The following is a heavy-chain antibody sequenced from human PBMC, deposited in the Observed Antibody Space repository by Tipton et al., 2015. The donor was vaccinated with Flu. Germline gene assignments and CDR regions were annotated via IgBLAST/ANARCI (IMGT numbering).Heavy chain of an antibody. D-gene: IGHD3-10*01. V-gene: IGHV1-18*01. CDR1: GYTFTSYG. Sequence: QLVQSGAEVKKPGASVKVSCKASGYTFTSYGISWVRQAPGQGLEWMGWISAYNGNTNYAQKIQGRVTMTTDTSTSTAYRELRSLRSDETAVYYCARDPNPGFDGSGSHFDYWGKGALVTVSS. CDR2: ISAYNGNT. CDR3: ARDPNPGFDGSGSHFDY. J-gene: IGHJ4*02.